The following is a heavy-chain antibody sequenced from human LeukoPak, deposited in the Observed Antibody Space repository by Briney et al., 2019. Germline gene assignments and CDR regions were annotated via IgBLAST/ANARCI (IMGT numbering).Heavy chain of an antibody. V-gene: IGHV1-69*05. D-gene: IGHD3-3*01. CDR3: ARDSRGTIRFLEWYHWYFDL. CDR1: GGTFSSYA. CDR2: IIPIFGTA. Sequence: SVKVSCKASGGTFSSYAISWVQQAPGQGLEWMGGIIPIFGTANYAQKFQGRVTMTRDTSTSTVYMELSSLRSEDTAVYYCARDSRGTIRFLEWYHWYFDLWGRGTLVTVSS. J-gene: IGHJ2*01.